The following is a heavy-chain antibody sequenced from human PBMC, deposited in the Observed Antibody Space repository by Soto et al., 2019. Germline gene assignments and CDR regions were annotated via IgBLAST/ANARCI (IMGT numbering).Heavy chain of an antibody. CDR1: GGTFSSYA. D-gene: IGHD6-13*01. CDR3: ARADTGYSSSWFYYYYYGMDV. Sequence: ASVKVSCKASGGTFSSYAISWVRQARGQGLEWMGGIIPIFGTANYAQKFQGRVTITADESTSTAYMELSSLRSEDTAVYYCARADTGYSSSWFYYYYYGMDVWGQGTTVTVSS. V-gene: IGHV1-69*13. CDR2: IIPIFGTA. J-gene: IGHJ6*02.